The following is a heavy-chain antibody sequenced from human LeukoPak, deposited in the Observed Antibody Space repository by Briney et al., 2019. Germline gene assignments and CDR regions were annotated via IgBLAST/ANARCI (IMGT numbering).Heavy chain of an antibody. Sequence: GGSLRLSCAASGFTFDDYGMSWVRQAPGKGLEWVCSINWNGGSTTYADSVKGRLTISRDNAKNSLYLQMNSLRAEDTAVYYCAELGITMIGGVWGKGTTVTISS. CDR1: GFTFDDYG. CDR2: INWNGGST. J-gene: IGHJ6*04. CDR3: AELGITMIGGV. D-gene: IGHD3-10*02. V-gene: IGHV3-20*04.